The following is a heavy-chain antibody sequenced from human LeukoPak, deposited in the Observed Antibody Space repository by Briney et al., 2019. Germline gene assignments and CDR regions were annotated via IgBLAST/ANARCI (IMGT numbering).Heavy chain of an antibody. CDR1: GVSLGNYD. D-gene: IGHD3-22*01. Sequence: GGGLTLSCAVTGVSLGNYDMSWGRQPPGKGLEWVAGISDTGGRTNYADSVKGRFTISRDNPKNTLYLQMNSLRAEYTAVYFCAERGVVIRVILVGFHKEAYYFDSWGQGALVTVSS. V-gene: IGHV3-23*01. J-gene: IGHJ4*02. CDR3: AERGVVIRVILVGFHKEAYYFDS. CDR2: ISDTGGRT.